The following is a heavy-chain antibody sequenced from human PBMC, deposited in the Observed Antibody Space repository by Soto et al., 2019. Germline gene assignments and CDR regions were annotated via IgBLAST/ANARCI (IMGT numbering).Heavy chain of an antibody. V-gene: IGHV1-18*01. CDR3: ARELNTDPTAYYSFAY. CDR2: VATANANT. D-gene: IGHD3-9*01. CDR1: GYTFTAYG. J-gene: IGHJ4*02. Sequence: QVQLVQSGPEVTMPGASVKVSCKTSGYTFTAYGLAWLRQAPGQRHEWLGWVATANANTNYAEKFQGRVTMTSDRSTTTTYMELRSLRSHDTAVYYCARELNTDPTAYYSFAYWGQGTRVTVSS.